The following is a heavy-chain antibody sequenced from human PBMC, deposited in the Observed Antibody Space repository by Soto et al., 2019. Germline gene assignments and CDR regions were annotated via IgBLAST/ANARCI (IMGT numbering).Heavy chain of an antibody. D-gene: IGHD2-2*01. CDR1: GGSISSGDYY. Sequence: QVQLQESGPGLVKPSQTLSLTCTVSGGSISSGDYYWSWIRQPPGKGLEWIGYIYYSGSTYYNPSLKSRVTISVDTSTNQFSLKLSAVTAADTAVYYCARDRLVPAAMDDYYYYGMDVWGQGTTVTVSS. V-gene: IGHV4-30-4*01. CDR3: ARDRLVPAAMDDYYYYGMDV. CDR2: IYYSGST. J-gene: IGHJ6*02.